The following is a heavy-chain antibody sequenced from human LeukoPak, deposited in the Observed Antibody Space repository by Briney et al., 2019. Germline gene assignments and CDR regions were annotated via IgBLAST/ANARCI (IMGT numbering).Heavy chain of an antibody. CDR3: TGDIEVVGSGWINYDY. V-gene: IGHV3-74*01. J-gene: IGHJ4*02. Sequence: PGGSLRLSCAASGFTFSNYWMHWVRQAPGKGLVWVSRINSDGSSTSYVDSVKGRFTISRDNAKNTLYLQMNSLRAEDTAVYYCTGDIEVVGSGWINYDYWGQGTLVTVSS. D-gene: IGHD6-19*01. CDR2: INSDGSST. CDR1: GFTFSNYW.